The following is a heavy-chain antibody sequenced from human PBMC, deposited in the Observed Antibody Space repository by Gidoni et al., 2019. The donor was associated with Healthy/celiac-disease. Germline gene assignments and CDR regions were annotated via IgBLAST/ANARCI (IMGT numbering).Heavy chain of an antibody. CDR2: INHSGST. V-gene: IGHV4-34*01. J-gene: IGHJ3*02. Sequence: QVQLQQWGAGLLKPSETLSLTCAVYGGSFSGYYWSWSRQPPGKGLEWIGEINHSGSTNYNPSLKSRVTISVDTSKNQFSLKLSSVTAADTAVYYCARGRREWYYAFDIWGQGTMVTVSS. CDR1: GGSFSGYY. CDR3: ARGRREWYYAFDI. D-gene: IGHD3-3*01.